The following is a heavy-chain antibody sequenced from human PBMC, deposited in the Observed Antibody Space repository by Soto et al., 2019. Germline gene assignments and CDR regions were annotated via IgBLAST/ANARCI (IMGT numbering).Heavy chain of an antibody. D-gene: IGHD6-19*01. CDR1: GYRFSNYD. V-gene: IGHV1-8*01. J-gene: IGHJ5*01. CDR2: VNPNSANT. Sequence: QVQLVQAGAEVKQPGASVKVSCKASGYRFSNYDMNWVRQAPGQGLEWMGWVNPNSANTGYAQKFRCRLTLTWNTFISTAYMELSSMTSEDTAVYYCARSDGWDFNWFDYWGQGTLVTVSS. CDR3: ARSDGWDFNWFDY.